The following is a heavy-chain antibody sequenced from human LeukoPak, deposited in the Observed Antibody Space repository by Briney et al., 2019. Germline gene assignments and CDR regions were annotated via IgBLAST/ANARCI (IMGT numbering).Heavy chain of an antibody. CDR1: GGSTSSSSYY. Sequence: PSETLSLTCTVSGGSTSSSSYYWGWIRQPPGKGLEWIGSIYYSGSTYYNPSLKSRVTISVDTSKNQFFLKQSSVTAADTAPYYCAKHYMGSYYNHGLDSWGQGTLVTVSS. CDR3: AKHYMGSYYNHGLDS. J-gene: IGHJ4*02. V-gene: IGHV4-39*01. D-gene: IGHD3-10*01. CDR2: IYYSGST.